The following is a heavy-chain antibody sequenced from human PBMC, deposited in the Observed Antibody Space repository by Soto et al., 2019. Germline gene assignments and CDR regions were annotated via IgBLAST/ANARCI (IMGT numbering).Heavy chain of an antibody. CDR1: GYSISSGYY. V-gene: IGHV4-38-2*02. CDR3: ARDLDFWSGSGPYYYGMDV. Sequence: KASETLSLTCAVSGYSISSGYYWGWIRQPPGKGLEWIGSIYHSGSTYYNPSLKGRVTISVDTSKNQFSLKLSSVTAADTAVYYCARDLDFWSGSGPYYYGMDVWGQGTTVTVSS. D-gene: IGHD3-3*01. J-gene: IGHJ6*02. CDR2: IYHSGST.